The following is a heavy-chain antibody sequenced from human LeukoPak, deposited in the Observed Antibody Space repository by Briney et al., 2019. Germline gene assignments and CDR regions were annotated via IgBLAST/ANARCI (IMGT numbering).Heavy chain of an antibody. CDR1: GFSFSDYH. D-gene: IGHD2-15*01. CDR3: ARDSAIVVLAYMDV. Sequence: GGSLRLSCAASGFSFSDYHMNWVRQAPGKGLEWVSSISSRSRYIHYADSVKGRFTTSRDNTKNSLYLQMNNLRAEDTGVYYCARDSAIVVLAYMDVWGKGTTVTVSS. CDR2: ISSRSRYI. J-gene: IGHJ6*03. V-gene: IGHV3-21*01.